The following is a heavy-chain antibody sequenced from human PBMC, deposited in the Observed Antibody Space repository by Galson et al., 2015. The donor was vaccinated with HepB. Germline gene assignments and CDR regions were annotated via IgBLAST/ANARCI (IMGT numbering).Heavy chain of an antibody. CDR2: ISISSSDT. V-gene: IGHV3-11*06. CDR3: ARDLDYGGNQSPDY. Sequence: SLRLSCAASGFTFTDYYMSWIRQAPGKGLEWVSYISISSSDTKYADSVKGRFTISRDNAKNSLYLQMNSLRADDTAVYYCARDLDYGGNQSPDYWGQGTLVTVSS. D-gene: IGHD4-23*01. J-gene: IGHJ4*02. CDR1: GFTFTDYY.